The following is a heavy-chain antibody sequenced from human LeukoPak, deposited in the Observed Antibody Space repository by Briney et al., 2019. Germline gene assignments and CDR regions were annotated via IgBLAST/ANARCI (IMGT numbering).Heavy chain of an antibody. D-gene: IGHD1-1*01. Sequence: PGGSLRLSCAASGFTFSHYWMHWVRQVPGKGLVWVSRIHGDGSSPIYADSVKGRFTISRDNAKNTLYSQMNSLGVEDGGIYYCARDGSLPDYWGQGTLVTVSS. V-gene: IGHV3-74*01. CDR3: ARDGSLPDY. CDR2: IHGDGSSP. J-gene: IGHJ4*02. CDR1: GFTFSHYW.